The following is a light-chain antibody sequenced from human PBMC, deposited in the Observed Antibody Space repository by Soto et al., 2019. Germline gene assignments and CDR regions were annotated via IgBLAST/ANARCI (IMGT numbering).Light chain of an antibody. J-gene: IGKJ4*01. CDR2: GAS. CDR3: QQTYTSPLT. CDR1: QSISKY. V-gene: IGKV1-39*01. Sequence: DIQMTHSPSSLSASVGDRVTITCRASQSISKYLNWYQHKPGEAPKLLIYGASTLQGGVPSRFSGGGSGTDFTLTISSLQPEDFETYYCQQTYTSPLTFGGGTTGE.